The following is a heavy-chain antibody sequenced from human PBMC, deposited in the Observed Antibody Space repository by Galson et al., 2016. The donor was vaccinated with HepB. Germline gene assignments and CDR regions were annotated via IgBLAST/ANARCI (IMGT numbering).Heavy chain of an antibody. CDR1: GFTFRTSW. CDR3: ARDPMRFAFDL. CDR2: INPDGSQT. Sequence: GSLRLSCAASGFTFRTSWMSWVRQPPGKGPEWVANINPDGSQTYYVDSVKGRFNISKDNAENSLYLRMNSLRADDTAVYYCARDPMRFAFDLWGQGTMVTVSS. J-gene: IGHJ3*01. V-gene: IGHV3-7*01.